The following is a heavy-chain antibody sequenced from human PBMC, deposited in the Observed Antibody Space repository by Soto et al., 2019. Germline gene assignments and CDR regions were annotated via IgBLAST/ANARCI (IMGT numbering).Heavy chain of an antibody. D-gene: IGHD3-9*01. CDR2: INPNSGGT. V-gene: IGHV1-2*04. CDR3: ARPTKQGGYAILTAYGMDV. Sequence: VKVDCKASGYPFTGYYRHWVRQTPGQGLEWMGWINPNSGGTNYAQKFQGWVTMTRDTSISTAYMELSRLRSDDTAVYYCARPTKQGGYAILTAYGMDVCGQGTTVTVSS. J-gene: IGHJ6*02. CDR1: GYPFTGYY.